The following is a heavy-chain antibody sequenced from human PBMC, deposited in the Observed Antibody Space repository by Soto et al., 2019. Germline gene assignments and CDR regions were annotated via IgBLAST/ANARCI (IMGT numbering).Heavy chain of an antibody. Sequence: QVQLQQWGAGLLKPSETLSLTCAVYGDSFNNYYWTWIRQSPGKGLEWIGEITYSGSTNYNPSLKSRVTISIDTSKSQFSLGLSSVIAAATAVYYCVRGKRWSTDEHWGQGTLVTVSS. CDR2: ITYSGST. J-gene: IGHJ4*02. D-gene: IGHD2-15*01. V-gene: IGHV4-34*01. CDR3: VRGKRWSTDEH. CDR1: GDSFNNYY.